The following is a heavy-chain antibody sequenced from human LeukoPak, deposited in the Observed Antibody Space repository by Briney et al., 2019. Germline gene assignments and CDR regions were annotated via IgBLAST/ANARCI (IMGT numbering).Heavy chain of an antibody. CDR3: ARSVNGGSYRDYYFDY. V-gene: IGHV4-39*01. D-gene: IGHD1-26*01. CDR1: GGSISSSSYY. J-gene: IGHJ4*02. CDR2: IYYSGST. Sequence: SETLSLTCTVSGGSISSSSYYWGWIRQPPGKGLEWIGSIYYSGSTYYNPSLKSRVTISVDTSKNQYSLKLSSVTAADTAVYYCARSVNGGSYRDYYFDYWGQGTLVTVSS.